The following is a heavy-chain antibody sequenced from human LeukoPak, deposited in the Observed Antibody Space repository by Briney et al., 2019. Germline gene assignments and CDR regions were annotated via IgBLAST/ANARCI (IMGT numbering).Heavy chain of an antibody. V-gene: IGHV4-38-2*02. CDR2: IYHSGST. CDR3: ARDHVEMIPAAINWFDP. CDR1: GYSISSGYY. Sequence: SETLSLTCTVSGYSISSGYYWGWSRQPPGKGLEWIGSIYHSGSTYYNPSLKSRVTISVDTSKNQFSLKLSSVTAADTAVYYCARDHVEMIPAAINWFDPWGQGTLVTVSS. D-gene: IGHD2-2*02. J-gene: IGHJ5*02.